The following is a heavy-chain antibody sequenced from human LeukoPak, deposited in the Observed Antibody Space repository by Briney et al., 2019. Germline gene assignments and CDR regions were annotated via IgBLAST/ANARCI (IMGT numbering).Heavy chain of an antibody. CDR3: ARHQLLGPCFKGVCSDAFDI. V-gene: IGHV5-10-1*01. CDR2: IDPSDSYT. CDR1: GYRITSYW. Sequence: HGESLKISCKGSGYRITSYWISWVRQMPGKGLEWMGRIDPSDSYTNYSPSFQGHLTISADKSISTAYLQWSSLKASDTAMYYCARHQLLGPCFKGVCSDAFDIWGQGTMVTVSS. J-gene: IGHJ3*02. D-gene: IGHD2-8*01.